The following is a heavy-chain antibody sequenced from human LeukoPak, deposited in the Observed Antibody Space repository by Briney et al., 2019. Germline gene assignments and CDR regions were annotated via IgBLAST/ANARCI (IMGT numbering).Heavy chain of an antibody. J-gene: IGHJ5*02. CDR2: INPNSGGT. CDR1: GYTFTGYY. D-gene: IGHD1-26*01. CDR3: ARVEDIVGATTTGFDT. V-gene: IGHV1-2*02. Sequence: GASVKVSCKASGYTFTGYYMHWVRHAPGQGLEWMGWINPNSGGTNYAQKFQGRVTMTRDTSISTAYMELSRLRSDDTAVYYCARVEDIVGATTTGFDTWGQGTLVTVSS.